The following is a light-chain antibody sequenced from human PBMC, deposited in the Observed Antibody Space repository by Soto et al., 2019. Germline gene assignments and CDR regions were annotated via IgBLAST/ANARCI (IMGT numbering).Light chain of an antibody. CDR1: QGISSY. V-gene: IGKV1-9*01. Sequence: DIQLTPSPSFLSASVGYIVTITCRASQGISSYLAWYQQKPGKAPKLLIYAASTLQSGVPSRFSGSGSGTEFTLTISRLQPEDFATYYCQKLNSYPITFGQGTRLEIK. CDR2: AAS. CDR3: QKLNSYPIT. J-gene: IGKJ5*01.